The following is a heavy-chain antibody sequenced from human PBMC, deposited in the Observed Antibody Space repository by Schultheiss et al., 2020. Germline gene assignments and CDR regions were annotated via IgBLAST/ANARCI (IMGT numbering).Heavy chain of an antibody. CDR1: GFNFSTYG. CDR3: ARVGDSMVGAFDS. Sequence: GGSLRLSCAASGFNFSTYGMHWVRQAPGKGLEWVAVIWYDGSNKEHTPSVKGRFTISRDNSKDTLYLQMNSLRAEDTAVYYCARVGDSMVGAFDSWGQGTMVTVSS. V-gene: IGHV3-33*01. CDR2: IWYDGSNK. J-gene: IGHJ3*02. D-gene: IGHD2-8*01.